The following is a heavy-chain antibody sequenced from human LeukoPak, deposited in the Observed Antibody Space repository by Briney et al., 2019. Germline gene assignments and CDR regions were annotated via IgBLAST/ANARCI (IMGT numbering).Heavy chain of an antibody. CDR1: GFTFSSYA. CDR3: ARDKGYCSGGSCYSEYYYYGMDV. Sequence: GGSLRLSCAASGFTFSSYAMHWVRQASGKGLEWVAVISYDGSNKYYADSVKGRFTISRDNSKNTLYLQMNSLRAEDTAVYYCARDKGYCSGGSCYSEYYYYGMDVWGQGTTVTVSS. CDR2: ISYDGSNK. J-gene: IGHJ6*02. V-gene: IGHV3-30-3*01. D-gene: IGHD2-15*01.